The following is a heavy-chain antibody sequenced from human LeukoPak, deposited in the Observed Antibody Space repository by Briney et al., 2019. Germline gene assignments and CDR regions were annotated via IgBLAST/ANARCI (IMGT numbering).Heavy chain of an antibody. CDR1: GGTFSSYA. V-gene: IGHV1-69*05. CDR2: IIPIFGTA. J-gene: IGHJ5*02. D-gene: IGHD3-22*01. CDR3: ASAYYYDSRDKGWFDP. Sequence: ASVKVSCKASGGTFSSYAISWLRQAPGQGLEWMGGIIPIFGTANYAQKFQGRVTINTDESTSTAYMELSSLRSEDTAVYYCASAYYYDSRDKGWFDPWGQGTLVTVSS.